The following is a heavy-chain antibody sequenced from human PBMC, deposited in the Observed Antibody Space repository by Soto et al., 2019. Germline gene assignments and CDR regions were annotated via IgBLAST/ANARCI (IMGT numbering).Heavy chain of an antibody. CDR1: GFTFSSYA. CDR3: ARGSGGSDY. J-gene: IGHJ4*02. Sequence: GGSLRLSCAASGFTFSSYAMYWVRQAPGKGLEWVADISYDGSNEYYAESVKGRFTISRDNSKDTLYLQMNSLIAEDTAVYYCARGSGGSDYWGQGTLVTVSS. D-gene: IGHD2-8*02. V-gene: IGHV3-30-3*01. CDR2: ISYDGSNE.